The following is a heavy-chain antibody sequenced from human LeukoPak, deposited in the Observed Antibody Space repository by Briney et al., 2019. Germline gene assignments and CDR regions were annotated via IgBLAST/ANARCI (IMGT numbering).Heavy chain of an antibody. V-gene: IGHV4-59*13. CDR1: GGAISSVS. J-gene: IGHJ6*03. Sequence: SQALCASAAANGGAISSVSWSWIRQPPGQSLEWIGYIYSSGSTNYNPSLKSRVTISIDTAKNQSSLKLSSVTAADTAVYYCARIDSYYMDVWGKGTTVHVSS. CDR2: IYSSGST. CDR3: ARIDSYYMDV.